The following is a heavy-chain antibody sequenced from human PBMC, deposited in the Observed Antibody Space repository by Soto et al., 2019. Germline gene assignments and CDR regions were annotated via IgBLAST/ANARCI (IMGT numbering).Heavy chain of an antibody. CDR1: GFIFNTYD. CDR3: ARGGRLGNYDFWSGANYYYYGMDV. Sequence: GGSLRLSCAASGFIFNTYDMNWVRQAPGKGLEWVSYIGSSSSSMYYADSAKGRFTISRDNAKNSLYLQMNSLRDEDTAVYYCARGGRLGNYDFWSGANYYYYGMDVWGQGTTVTVSS. J-gene: IGHJ6*02. D-gene: IGHD3-3*01. CDR2: IGSSSSSM. V-gene: IGHV3-48*02.